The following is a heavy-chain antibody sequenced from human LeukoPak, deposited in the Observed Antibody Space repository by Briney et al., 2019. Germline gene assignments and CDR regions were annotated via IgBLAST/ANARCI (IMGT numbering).Heavy chain of an antibody. CDR2: IRYDGSNK. CDR1: GFTFSSYG. V-gene: IGHV3-30*02. CDR3: ATRPSGRRYYYYYMDV. D-gene: IGHD3-10*01. Sequence: PGGSLRLSCAASGFTFSSYGMHWVRQAPGKGLEWVAFIRYDGSNKYYADSVKGRFTISRDNSKNTLYLQMNSLRAEDTAVYYCATRPSGRRYYYYYMDVWGKGTTVTISS. J-gene: IGHJ6*03.